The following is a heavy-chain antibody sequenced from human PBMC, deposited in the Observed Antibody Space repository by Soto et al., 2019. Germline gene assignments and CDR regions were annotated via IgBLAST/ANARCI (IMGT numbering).Heavy chain of an antibody. CDR1: GGSISSYY. J-gene: IGHJ4*02. CDR3: ARDYDRYFDY. D-gene: IGHD3-16*01. CDR2: IYYSGST. V-gene: IGHV4-59*01. Sequence: PSETLSLTCTVSGGSISSYYWSWIRQPPGKGLEWIGYIYYSGSTNYNPSLKSRVTISVDTSKNQFSLKLSSVTAADTAVYYCARDYDRYFDYWGQGTLVTVSS.